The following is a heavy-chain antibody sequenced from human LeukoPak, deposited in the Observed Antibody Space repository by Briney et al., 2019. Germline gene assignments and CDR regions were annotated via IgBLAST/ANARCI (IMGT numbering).Heavy chain of an antibody. V-gene: IGHV3-64*01. CDR3: VRDRGGSGWYYFDY. J-gene: IGHJ4*02. CDR2: ISYNGSQT. D-gene: IGHD6-19*01. Sequence: GGSLRLSCAASGFTFSIYAMHWVRQAPGKGLEHVSGISYNGSQTYYGNSVKDRFTISRDNAKNTLYLQMASLGADDMAVYYCVRDRGGSGWYYFDYWGQGTLVTVSS. CDR1: GFTFSIYA.